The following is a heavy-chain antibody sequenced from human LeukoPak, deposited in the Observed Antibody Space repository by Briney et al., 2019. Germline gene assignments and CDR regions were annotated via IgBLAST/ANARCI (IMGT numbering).Heavy chain of an antibody. D-gene: IGHD3-22*01. J-gene: IGHJ3*02. CDR2: IYYSGST. CDR1: GDSIRSSSYY. CDR3: ARGPYSYDSSGAFDI. Sequence: SETLSLTSTVSGDSIRSSSYYWGWIRQPPGKGLEWIGSIYYSGSTYYNPSLKGRVTISVDTSKNQFSLKLSSVTAADTAVYFCARGPYSYDSSGAFDIWGQGTMVTVSS. V-gene: IGHV4-39*07.